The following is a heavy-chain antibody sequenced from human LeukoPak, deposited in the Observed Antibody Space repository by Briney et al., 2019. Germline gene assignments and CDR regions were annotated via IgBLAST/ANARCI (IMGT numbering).Heavy chain of an antibody. CDR3: ARYSSGWYWGAFDI. J-gene: IGHJ3*02. D-gene: IGHD6-19*01. Sequence: SETLSLTCAVYGGSFSGYYWSWIRQPPGKGLEWIGEINHSGSTNYNPSLKSRVTISVDTSKNQFSLKLSSVTAADTAVYYCARYSSGWYWGAFDIWGQGTMVTVSS. CDR1: GGSFSGYY. CDR2: INHSGST. V-gene: IGHV4-34*01.